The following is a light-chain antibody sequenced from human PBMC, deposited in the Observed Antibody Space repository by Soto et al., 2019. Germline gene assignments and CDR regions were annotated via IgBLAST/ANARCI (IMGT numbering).Light chain of an antibody. J-gene: IGLJ1*01. Sequence: SYELTQPPSVSVAPGQTARITCGGKNIGSKSVNWYQQKPGQAPVLVVYDDNDRPSGIPERFSGSNSENTATLTISRVEVGDEADYYCQVWDSSSDHYVFGAGTKLTVL. CDR1: NIGSKS. V-gene: IGLV3-21*02. CDR3: QVWDSSSDHYV. CDR2: DDN.